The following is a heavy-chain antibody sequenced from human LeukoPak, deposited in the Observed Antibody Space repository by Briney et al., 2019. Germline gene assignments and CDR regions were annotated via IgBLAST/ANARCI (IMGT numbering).Heavy chain of an antibody. D-gene: IGHD4-17*01. CDR2: LYYSGST. Sequence: MTSETLSLTCTVSGGSISNSAYYWGWVRQPPGKGLEWIGSLYYSGSTYYNPSLKSRVTISVDTSKNQFSLRLSSVTAADTAVYYCARESSMTTVTTSFHYGMDVWGQGTTVTVSS. V-gene: IGHV4-39*07. CDR1: GGSISNSAYY. CDR3: ARESSMTTVTTSFHYGMDV. J-gene: IGHJ6*02.